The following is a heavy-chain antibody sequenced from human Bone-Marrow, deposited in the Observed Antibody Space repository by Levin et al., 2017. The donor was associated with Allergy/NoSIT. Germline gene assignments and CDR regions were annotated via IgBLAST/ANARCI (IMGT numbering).Heavy chain of an antibody. CDR1: GDSVSSNSAA. Sequence: SQTLSLPCAISGDSVSSNSAAWNWIRQSPSRGLEWLGRTYYRSKWYNDYAVSVKSRITINPDTSKNQFSLQLNSVTPEDTAVYYCARGRSLRFLEWLLSARRDCSYAFDIWGQGTMVTVSS. J-gene: IGHJ3*02. D-gene: IGHD3-3*01. V-gene: IGHV6-1*01. CDR3: ARGRSLRFLEWLLSARRDCSYAFDI. CDR2: TYYRSKWYN.